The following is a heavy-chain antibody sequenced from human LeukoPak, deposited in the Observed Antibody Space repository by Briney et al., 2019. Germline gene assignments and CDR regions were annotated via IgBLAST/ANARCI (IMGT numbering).Heavy chain of an antibody. V-gene: IGHV3-30*04. CDR2: VSYDGNNK. CDR1: GFTFSNSA. CDR3: ARDRQGGDY. J-gene: IGHJ4*02. D-gene: IGHD1-26*01. Sequence: GGSLRLSCAASGFTFSNSAVLWVRLAPGQGLEWVATVSYDGNNKYYADSVRGRFTISRDNSKNTLYLQMNSLRAEDTAVYYCARDRQGGDYWGQGTLVTVSS.